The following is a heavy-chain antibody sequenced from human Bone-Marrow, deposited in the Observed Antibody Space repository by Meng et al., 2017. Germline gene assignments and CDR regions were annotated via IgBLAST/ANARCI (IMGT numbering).Heavy chain of an antibody. D-gene: IGHD3-10*01. CDR1: GYTFTSYG. CDR3: ARTYYGSGSPTPNFDP. V-gene: IGHV1-18*01. CDR2: ISAYNGNT. J-gene: IGHJ5*02. Sequence: QVQLVQLGAEVKKPGASVKVPCRASGYTFTSYGISWVRQAPGQGLEWMGWISAYNGNTNYAQKLQGRVTMTTDTSTSTAYMELRSLRSDDTAVYYCARTYYGSGSPTPNFDPWGQGTLVTVSS.